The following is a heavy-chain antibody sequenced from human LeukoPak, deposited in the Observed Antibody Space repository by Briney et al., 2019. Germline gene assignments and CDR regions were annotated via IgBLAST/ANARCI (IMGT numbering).Heavy chain of an antibody. CDR1: GGTFSSYA. CDR3: ARDLYDFWSGLDY. J-gene: IGHJ4*02. D-gene: IGHD3-3*01. Sequence: SVKVSCKASGGTFSSYAISWVRQAPGQGLEWMGRIIPIFGTANYAQKFQGRVTITTDESTSTAYMELSSLRSEDTAVYYCARDLYDFWSGLDYWGQGTLVAVSS. CDR2: IIPIFGTA. V-gene: IGHV1-69*05.